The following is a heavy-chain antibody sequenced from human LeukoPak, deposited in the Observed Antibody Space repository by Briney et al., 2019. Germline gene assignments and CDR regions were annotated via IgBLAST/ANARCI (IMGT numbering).Heavy chain of an antibody. V-gene: IGHV3-7*03. CDR3: ASPAFSPLETPFDY. D-gene: IGHD2-2*01. CDR1: GFTFSDFW. J-gene: IGHJ4*02. CDR2: INQDASEK. Sequence: GGSLRLSCVASGFTFSDFWMSWVRQAPGKGLEWVANINQDASEKYFVDSVKGRFTISRDNAKNSLYLQMNSLRAEDTAVYYCASPAFSPLETPFDYWGQGTLVTVSS.